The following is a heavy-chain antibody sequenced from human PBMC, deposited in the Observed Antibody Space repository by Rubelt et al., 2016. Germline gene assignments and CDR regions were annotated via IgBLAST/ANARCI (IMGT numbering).Heavy chain of an antibody. V-gene: IGHV1-46*01. CDR3: ARSPRYDFEDNWFDP. J-gene: IGHJ5*02. CDR1: GYTFTSYY. CDR2: INPSGVNT. D-gene: IGHD3-3*01. Sequence: QVQLVQSGAEVKKPGASVKVSCKASGYTFTSYYMHWVRQAPGQGLEWMGIINPSGVNTSYAQKFQGRVTMTRDTSTITVYMELSSLRSEDTAVYYCARSPRYDFEDNWFDPWGQGTLVTVSS.